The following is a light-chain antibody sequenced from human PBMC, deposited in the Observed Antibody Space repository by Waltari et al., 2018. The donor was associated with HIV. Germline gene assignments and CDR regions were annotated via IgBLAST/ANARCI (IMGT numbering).Light chain of an antibody. CDR2: GAS. J-gene: IGKJ1*01. V-gene: IGKV3D-15*01. Sequence: EIVMTQSPATLSVSPGQRVTLSCRASQNIGANLAWYQQRPGQPPRLLIHGASSRDPGIPARFTGRGTVTDFTLQISNLQSDDSGVYYCQQYLDWPPWTFGQGTKV. CDR3: QQYLDWPPWT. CDR1: QNIGAN.